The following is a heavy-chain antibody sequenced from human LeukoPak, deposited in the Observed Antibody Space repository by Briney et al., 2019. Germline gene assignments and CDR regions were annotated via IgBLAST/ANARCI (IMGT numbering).Heavy chain of an antibody. CDR2: IYTSGST. V-gene: IGHV4-4*07. J-gene: IGHJ4*02. D-gene: IGHD6-13*01. CDR1: GGSISSYY. CDR3: ASPGIAAAGPFDY. Sequence: SETLSLTCTVSGGSISSYYWSWTRQPAGKGLEWIGRIYTSGSTNYNPSLKSRVTTSVDTSKNQFSLKLSSVTAADTAVYYCASPGIAAAGPFDYWGQGTLVTVSS.